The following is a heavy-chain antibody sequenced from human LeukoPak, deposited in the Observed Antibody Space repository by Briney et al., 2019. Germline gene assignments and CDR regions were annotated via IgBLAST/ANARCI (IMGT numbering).Heavy chain of an antibody. J-gene: IGHJ4*02. CDR3: ARHHIRGVIGDIDY. CDR2: IIPILGIA. CDR1: GGTFSSYA. D-gene: IGHD3-10*01. V-gene: IGHV1-69*04. Sequence: GASVKVSCKASGGTFSSYAISWVRQAPGQGLEWMGRIIPILGIANYAQKFQGRVTITADKSTSTAYMELNSPRAEDTAVYYCARHHIRGVIGDIDYWGQGTLVTVSS.